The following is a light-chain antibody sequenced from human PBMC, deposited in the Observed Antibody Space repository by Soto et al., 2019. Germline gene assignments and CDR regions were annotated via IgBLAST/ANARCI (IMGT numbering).Light chain of an antibody. CDR3: QQYYSYPQT. CDR1: QGISSY. V-gene: IGKV1-8*01. CDR2: AAS. Sequence: AIRMTQSPSSFSASTGDRVTITCRASQGISSYLAWYQQKPGKAPKLLIYAASTLQSGVPSRLSGSGSGTDVTLTISCLQSDDFATYSCQQYYSYPQTFGKGTKVEIK. J-gene: IGKJ1*01.